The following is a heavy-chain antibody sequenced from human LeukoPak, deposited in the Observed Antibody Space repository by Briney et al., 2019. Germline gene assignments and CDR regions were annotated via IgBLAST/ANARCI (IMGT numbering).Heavy chain of an antibody. CDR3: ARVNPDYGDNHFDY. Sequence: GGSLRPSCAASGFTFSSYWMTWVRQAPGKGLEWVANIKQDGNAKFYVDSVKGRFTISRDNAKNSLYLQMNSLRAEDTAMYYCARVNPDYGDNHFDYWGQGSLVTVSS. J-gene: IGHJ4*02. D-gene: IGHD4-17*01. CDR1: GFTFSSYW. CDR2: IKQDGNAK. V-gene: IGHV3-7*01.